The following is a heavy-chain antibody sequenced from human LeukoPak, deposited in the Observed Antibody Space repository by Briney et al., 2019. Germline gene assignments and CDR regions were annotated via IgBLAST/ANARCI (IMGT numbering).Heavy chain of an antibody. J-gene: IGHJ4*02. CDR2: TYPSGSS. CDR1: GGSISGDNFS. V-gene: IGHV4-30-2*01. Sequence: PSETLSLTCAVSGGSISGDNFSWSWVRQPPGKGLEWIGYTYPSGSSYYRPSLRSRATISIDTSKNQFSLHLTSVTAADTAVYYCARNWRSLFDYWGQGTLVTVSS. CDR3: ARNWRSLFDY.